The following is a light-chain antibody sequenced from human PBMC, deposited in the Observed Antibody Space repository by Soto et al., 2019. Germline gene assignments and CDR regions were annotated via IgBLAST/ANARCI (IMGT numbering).Light chain of an antibody. CDR2: EDS. CDR1: SSDVGSYNL. J-gene: IGLJ2*01. V-gene: IGLV2-23*01. CDR3: CSYAGSSTVV. Sequence: QSALTQPASVSGSPGQSITISCTGTSSDVGSYNLVSWYQQYPGKVPKLMIYEDSKRPSGVSNRFSGSKSGYTASLTISGLQAEDEADNYCCSYAGSSTVVFGGGTKLTVL.